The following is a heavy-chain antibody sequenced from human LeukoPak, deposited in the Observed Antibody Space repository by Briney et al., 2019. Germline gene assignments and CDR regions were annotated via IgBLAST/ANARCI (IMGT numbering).Heavy chain of an antibody. D-gene: IGHD2-15*01. V-gene: IGHV1-2*02. CDR3: ARELVVLAARKAYYYYGMDV. CDR2: INPNSGGT. CDR1: GYTFTGYY. J-gene: IGHJ6*02. Sequence: ASVKVSCKASGYTFTGYYMHWVRQAPGQGLEWMGWINPNSGGTNYAQKFQGRVTMTRDTSISTAYMELSRLRSDDTAVYYCARELVVLAARKAYYYYGMDVWGQGTTVTVSS.